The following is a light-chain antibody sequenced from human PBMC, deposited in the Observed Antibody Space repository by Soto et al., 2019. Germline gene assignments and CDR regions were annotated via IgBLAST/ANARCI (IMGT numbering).Light chain of an antibody. CDR1: QSISSW. CDR2: KAS. J-gene: IGKJ1*01. CDR3: RQYNSYPVT. Sequence: DIQMTQSPSTLSASVGDGVTITCRASQSISSWLAWYQQKPGKAPKLLIYKASSLESGVPSRFSGSGSGTEFTLTISSLQPDDFATYYCRQYNSYPVTFGQGTKVDI. V-gene: IGKV1-5*03.